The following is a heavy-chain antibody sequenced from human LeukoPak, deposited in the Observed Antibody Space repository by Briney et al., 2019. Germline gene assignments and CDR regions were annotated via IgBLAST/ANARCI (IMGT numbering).Heavy chain of an antibody. V-gene: IGHV3-30*04. CDR1: GFTFSSYA. Sequence: PGGSLRLSCAASGFTFSSYAMHWVRQAPGKGLEWVAVISYDGSNKYYADSVKGRFTISRDNSKNTLYLQMNSLRAEDTAVYYCASTAVYGGNLRGGYFDYWGQGTLVTVSS. CDR3: ASTAVYGGNLRGGYFDY. CDR2: ISYDGSNK. J-gene: IGHJ4*02. D-gene: IGHD4-23*01.